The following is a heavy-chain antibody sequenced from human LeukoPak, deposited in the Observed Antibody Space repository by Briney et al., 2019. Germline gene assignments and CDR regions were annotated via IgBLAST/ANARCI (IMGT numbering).Heavy chain of an antibody. CDR2: IKQDGSEK. CDR1: GFTFGSYW. Sequence: GGSLRPSCAASGFTFGSYWMSWVRQAPGKGLEWVANIKQDGSEKYCVDSVKGRFTISRDDAKNSLYLQMNSLRAEDTAVYYCARVPYCSSTSCYAIFDYWGQGALVTVSS. V-gene: IGHV3-7*05. CDR3: ARVPYCSSTSCYAIFDY. D-gene: IGHD2-2*01. J-gene: IGHJ4*02.